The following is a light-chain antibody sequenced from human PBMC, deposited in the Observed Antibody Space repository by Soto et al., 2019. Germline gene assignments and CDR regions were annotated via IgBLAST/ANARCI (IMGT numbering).Light chain of an antibody. CDR3: QQYNNWPPYT. V-gene: IGKV3-15*01. CDR2: GAS. Sequence: EIVMTQSPATLSVSPGERATLSCRASQSVSSNLDWYQQKPRKAPRLLIYGASTRATAIPAMFSGSGSATEFTPTISSRQAQDFSVYYCQQYNNWPPYTFGQGTKLEIK. J-gene: IGKJ2*01. CDR1: QSVSSN.